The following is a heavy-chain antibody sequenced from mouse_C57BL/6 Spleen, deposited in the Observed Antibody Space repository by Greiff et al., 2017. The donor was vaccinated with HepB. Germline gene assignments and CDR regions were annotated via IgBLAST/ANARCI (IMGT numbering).Heavy chain of an antibody. CDR2: IRSKSNNYAT. D-gene: IGHD3-2*02. J-gene: IGHJ3*01. CDR3: VRGDSSGPAWFAY. CDR1: GFSFNTYA. V-gene: IGHV10-1*01. Sequence: EVQLVESGGGLVQPKGSLKLSCAASGFSFNTYAMNWVRQAPGKGLEWVARIRSKSNNYATYYADSVKDRFTISRDDSESMLYLQMNNLKTEDTAMYYCVRGDSSGPAWFAYWGQGTLVTVSA.